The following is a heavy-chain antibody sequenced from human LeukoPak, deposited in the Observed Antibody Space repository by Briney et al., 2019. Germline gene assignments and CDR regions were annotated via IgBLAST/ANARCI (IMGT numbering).Heavy chain of an antibody. CDR1: GFPFNSFW. CDR2: MNEYSTTI. J-gene: IGHJ4*02. CDR3: ARRGVNPVDH. V-gene: IGHV3-74*01. D-gene: IGHD3-10*01. Sequence: GGSLRLSCAASGFPFNSFWMHWVRQAPGKGLVWVSDMNEYSTTIRYADSVMGRFTISRDNAKSILYLQMNNLRAEDTAMYFCARRGVNPVDHWGQGTLVTVSS.